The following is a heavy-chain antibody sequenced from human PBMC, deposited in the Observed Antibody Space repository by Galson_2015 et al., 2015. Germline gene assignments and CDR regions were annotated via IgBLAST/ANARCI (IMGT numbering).Heavy chain of an antibody. CDR1: GGSISSGVYY. CDR3: ARESCSGGSCYPDY. V-gene: IGHV4-61*08. J-gene: IGHJ4*02. D-gene: IGHD2-15*01. CDR2: IYYNGST. Sequence: ETLSLTCTVSGGSISSGVYYWSWIRQHPGKGLEWIGYIYYNGSTNYNPSLRSRVAMSVDTSKNQFSLKMSSVTAADTAVYYCARESCSGGSCYPDYWGQGTLVTVSS.